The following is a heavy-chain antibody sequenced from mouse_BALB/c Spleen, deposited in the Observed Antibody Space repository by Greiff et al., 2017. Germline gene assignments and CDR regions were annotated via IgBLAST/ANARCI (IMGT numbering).Heavy chain of an antibody. D-gene: IGHD2-1*01. Sequence: QVQLQQSGAELVRPGSSVKISCKASGYAFSSYWMNWVKQRPGQGLEWIGQIYPGAGDTNYNGKFKGKATLTADKSSSTAYMQLSSLTSEDSAVYFCARWGIYYGNYGAMDYWGQGTTLTVSS. V-gene: IGHV1-80*01. J-gene: IGHJ2*01. CDR2: IYPGAGDT. CDR3: ARWGIYYGNYGAMDY. CDR1: GYAFSSYW.